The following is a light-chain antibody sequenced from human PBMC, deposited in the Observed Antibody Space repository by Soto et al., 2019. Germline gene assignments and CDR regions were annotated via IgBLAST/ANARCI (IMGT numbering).Light chain of an antibody. CDR1: SGHNSYA. J-gene: IGLJ2*01. V-gene: IGLV4-69*01. Sequence: QSVLTQPPSASASLGASVKLTCTLSSGHNSYAIAWHQQQPEKGPRYLMKLNSDGSHSKGDGIPDRFSGSSSGAERYLTISSLRSEDEADYYCQTWGTGIQVFGGGTKLTVL. CDR2: LNSDGSH. CDR3: QTWGTGIQV.